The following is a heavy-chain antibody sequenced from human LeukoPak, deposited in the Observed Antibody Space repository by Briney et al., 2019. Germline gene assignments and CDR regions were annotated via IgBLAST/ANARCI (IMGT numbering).Heavy chain of an antibody. CDR1: GYTFTGYY. D-gene: IGHD2-15*01. V-gene: IGHV1-2*02. CDR2: NNPNSGGT. CDR3: AGCSGGSCYSDAFDI. J-gene: IGHJ3*02. Sequence: ASVKVSCKASGYTFTGYYLHWVRQAPGQGLEWMGWNNPNSGGTSYAQKFQGRVTMTRDTSISTAYMELSRLRSDDTAVYYCAGCSGGSCYSDAFDIWGQGTMVTVSS.